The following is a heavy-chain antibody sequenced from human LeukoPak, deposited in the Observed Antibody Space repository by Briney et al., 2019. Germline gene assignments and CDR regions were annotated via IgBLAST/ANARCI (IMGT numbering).Heavy chain of an antibody. Sequence: SETLSLTCTVSGDSISTSYWSWIRQPPGKGLEWIGYMYYSGSTNYNPSLKSRVTISVDTSRNQFSLKLRSVTAADTAVYYCARHRGLKVAPDYWGQGTLVTVSS. J-gene: IGHJ4*02. D-gene: IGHD2-2*01. CDR2: MYYSGST. V-gene: IGHV4-59*08. CDR1: GDSISTSY. CDR3: ARHRGLKVAPDY.